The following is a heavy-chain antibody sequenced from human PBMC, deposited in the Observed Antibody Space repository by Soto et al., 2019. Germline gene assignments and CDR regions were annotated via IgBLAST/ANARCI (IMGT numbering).Heavy chain of an antibody. CDR1: GGSITFYY. D-gene: IGHD6-19*01. CDR3: AREGGWYNWFDP. Sequence: SGPLSLTCVVSGGSITFYYWSWIRQFPGKGLEWIGRIYCSGSTNYNPSLKSRVTMSVDTSKNQFSLKLSSVTAADTAVYYCAREGGWYNWFDPWGQGTLVTVSS. J-gene: IGHJ5*02. CDR2: IYCSGST. V-gene: IGHV4-4*07.